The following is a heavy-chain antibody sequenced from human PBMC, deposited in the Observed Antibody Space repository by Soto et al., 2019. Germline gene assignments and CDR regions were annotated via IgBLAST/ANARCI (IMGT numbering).Heavy chain of an antibody. V-gene: IGHV1-18*01. CDR1: GYIFTNYG. CDR3: ARDFVGAPSRKDY. Sequence: QVQLVQSGPEVKKAGASVKVSCKASGYIFTNYGITWVRQAPGQGLEWMGWISANNGHTNYAQKFQGRVTMTTDTSTSTAYMELRSLRSDDTAVYYCARDFVGAPSRKDYWGQGTLVTVSS. J-gene: IGHJ4*02. CDR2: ISANNGHT. D-gene: IGHD1-26*01.